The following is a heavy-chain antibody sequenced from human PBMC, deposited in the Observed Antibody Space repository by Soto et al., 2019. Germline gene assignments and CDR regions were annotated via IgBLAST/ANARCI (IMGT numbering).Heavy chain of an antibody. D-gene: IGHD6-13*01. J-gene: IGHJ4*02. V-gene: IGHV3-21*01. Sequence: EVQLVESGGGLVKPGGSLRLSCAASGFTFSSYSMNWVRQDPGKGLEWVSSISSSSSYIYYADSVKGRFTISRDNAKNSLYRQMNSLRAEDTAVYYGARETAGIAADGGTFDYGGQGTLDTVSS. CDR3: ARETAGIAADGGTFDY. CDR1: GFTFSSYS. CDR2: ISSSSSYI.